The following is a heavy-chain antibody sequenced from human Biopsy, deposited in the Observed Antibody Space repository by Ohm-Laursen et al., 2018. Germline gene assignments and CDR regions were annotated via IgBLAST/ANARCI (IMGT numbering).Heavy chain of an antibody. Sequence: TQTLTLTCSFSGFSLSARGMCVSWIRQAPGKALEWLARVDWDVYKVYSASLQPNLSISKDTSNDQVVLTVNNVDPADTATYYCARTPILIVSAGLVYRHRRHLQGMDVWGQGITVTVS. CDR3: ARTPILIVSAGLVYRHRRHLQGMDV. J-gene: IGHJ6*02. CDR1: GFSLSARGMC. D-gene: IGHD6-13*01. V-gene: IGHV2-70*16. CDR2: VDWDVYK.